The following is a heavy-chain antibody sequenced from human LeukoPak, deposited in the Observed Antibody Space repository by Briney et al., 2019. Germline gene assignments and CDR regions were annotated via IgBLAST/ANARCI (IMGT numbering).Heavy chain of an antibody. CDR2: ISRSGSST. J-gene: IGHJ2*01. CDR1: GFTFSAYA. Sequence: GGSLRLSCAASGFTFSAYAMSWVRQAPGKGLEWVSAISRSGSSTDYADSVKGRFTISRDNSKNTLYLQMNSLRPEDTAVYYCAKGGDILTGYYLYWYFDLWARGTLVTVSS. CDR3: AKGGDILTGYYLYWYFDL. D-gene: IGHD3-9*01. V-gene: IGHV3-23*01.